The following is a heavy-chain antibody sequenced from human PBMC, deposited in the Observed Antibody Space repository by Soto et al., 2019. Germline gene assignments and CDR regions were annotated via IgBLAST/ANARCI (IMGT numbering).Heavy chain of an antibody. D-gene: IGHD6-13*01. Sequence: SGPTLVDPTQPLTLTCTFSGFSLSTSGMCVSWIRQPPGKALEWLARIDWDDDKYYSTSLKTRLTISKDTSKNQVVLTMTNMDPVDTATYYCAPIRVGAAADATYYYSYMDVRGKGTTVTVFS. CDR2: IDWDDDK. J-gene: IGHJ6*03. CDR1: GFSLSTSGMC. CDR3: APIRVGAAADATYYYSYMDV. V-gene: IGHV2-70*11.